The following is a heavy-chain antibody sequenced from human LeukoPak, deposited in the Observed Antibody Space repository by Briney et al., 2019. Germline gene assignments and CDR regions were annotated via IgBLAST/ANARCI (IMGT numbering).Heavy chain of an antibody. CDR1: GFTFSSYA. CDR3: AKDPFSGYEEYFDY. CDR2: ISGSGGST. V-gene: IGHV3-23*01. D-gene: IGHD5-12*01. J-gene: IGHJ4*02. Sequence: PGGPLRLSCAASGFTFSSYAMSWVRQAPGKGLEWVSAISGSGGSTYYADSVKGRFTISRDNSKNTLYLQMNSLRAEDTAVYYCAKDPFSGYEEYFDYWGQGTLVTVSS.